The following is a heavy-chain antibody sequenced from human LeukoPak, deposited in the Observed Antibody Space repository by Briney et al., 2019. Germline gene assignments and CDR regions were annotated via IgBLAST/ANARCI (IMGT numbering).Heavy chain of an antibody. CDR2: IYYSGST. J-gene: IGHJ5*02. Sequence: SETLSLTCTVSVGSISSSSYYWGWIRQPPGKGLESIGSIYYSGSTYYNPSLKSRVTISVDTSKNQFSLKLSSVTAADTAVYYCARNKPGRIVAGGWFDPWGQGTLVTVSS. V-gene: IGHV4-39*01. CDR3: ARNKPGRIVAGGWFDP. D-gene: IGHD3-22*01. CDR1: VGSISSSSYY.